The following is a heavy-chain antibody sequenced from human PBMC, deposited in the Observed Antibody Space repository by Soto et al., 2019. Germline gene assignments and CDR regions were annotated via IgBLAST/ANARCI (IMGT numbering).Heavy chain of an antibody. Sequence: PGGSLRLSCAASGFTFSSYAMHWVRQAPGKGLEWVAVISYDGSNKYYADSVKGRFTISRDNSKNTLYLQMNSLRAEDTAVYYCARVRTEGLARLGYSYYYFDYWGQGTLVTVSS. CDR1: GFTFSSYA. CDR2: ISYDGSNK. V-gene: IGHV3-30-3*01. J-gene: IGHJ4*02. D-gene: IGHD5-18*01. CDR3: ARVRTEGLARLGYSYYYFDY.